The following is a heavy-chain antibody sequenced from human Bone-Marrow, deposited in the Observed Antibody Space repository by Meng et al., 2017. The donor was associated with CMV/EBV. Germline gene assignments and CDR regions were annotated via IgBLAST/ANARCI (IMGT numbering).Heavy chain of an antibody. Sequence: GESLKISCAASGFTFDDYGMSWVRQAPGKGLEWVSGINWNGGSTGYADSVKGRFTISRDNAKNSLYLQMNSLRAEDTALYYCARDLGWNYVLYYYGMDVWGPGNTVTGAS. CDR3: ARDLGWNYVLYYYGMDV. V-gene: IGHV3-20*04. CDR2: INWNGGST. D-gene: IGHD1-7*01. CDR1: GFTFDDYG. J-gene: IGHJ6*02.